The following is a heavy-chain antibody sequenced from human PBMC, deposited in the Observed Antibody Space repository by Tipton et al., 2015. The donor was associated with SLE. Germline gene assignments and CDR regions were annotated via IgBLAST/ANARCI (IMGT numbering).Heavy chain of an antibody. Sequence: LRLSCTVSGGSISRGSYFWIWVRQPAGRKLEWFGRIFNSGDTNYNPSLKSRATISLDTSKNQFSLRLTSVTAADTAVYYCARLGSSTYLTLDGYYFDYWGQGALVTVSS. CDR2: IFNSGDT. J-gene: IGHJ4*02. V-gene: IGHV4-61*02. CDR3: ARLGSSTYLTLDGYYFDY. D-gene: IGHD2-2*01. CDR1: GGSISRGSYF.